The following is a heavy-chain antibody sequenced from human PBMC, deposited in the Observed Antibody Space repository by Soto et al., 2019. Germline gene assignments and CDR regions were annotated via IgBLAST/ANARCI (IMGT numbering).Heavy chain of an antibody. CDR1: GFTFSSYG. V-gene: IGHV3-33*01. Sequence: GGSLRLSCAASGFTFSSYGMHWVRQAPGKGLEWVAVIWYDGSNKYYADSVKGRFTISRDNSKNTLYLQMNSLRAEDTAVYYCARASYCSSTSCYYGDYYYYGMDVWGQGTTVTVSS. CDR3: ARASYCSSTSCYYGDYYYYGMDV. D-gene: IGHD2-2*01. J-gene: IGHJ6*02. CDR2: IWYDGSNK.